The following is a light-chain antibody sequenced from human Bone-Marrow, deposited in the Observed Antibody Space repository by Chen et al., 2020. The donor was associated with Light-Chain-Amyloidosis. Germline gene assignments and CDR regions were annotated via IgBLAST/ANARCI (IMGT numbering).Light chain of an antibody. CDR1: QSISTF. V-gene: IGKV1-39*01. J-gene: IGKJ2*02. Sequence: DIQMTQSPSSLSASVGDRVIITCRASQSISTFLNWYQQKPGKDPKLLIYAASTLQTGVPSRFSGSGSGTDFTLTISSLQPEDFATYYCQQSYTTPLCTFGQGTKLQIK. CDR3: QQSYTTPLCT. CDR2: AAS.